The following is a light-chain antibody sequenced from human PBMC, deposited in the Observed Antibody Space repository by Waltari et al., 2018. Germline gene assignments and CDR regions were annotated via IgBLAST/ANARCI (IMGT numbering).Light chain of an antibody. CDR2: DVN. CDR1: SADIGAYNS. CDR3: NSFAGSDTVV. J-gene: IGLJ2*01. Sequence: QSALTQPPSASGSPGQSVTISCPGTSADIGAYNSVNWYLQHPGKVPKLMIYDVNRRPSGVPDRFSGSKSGNTASLTFSGLQPEDEAVYYCNSFAGSDTVVFGGGTTLTVL. V-gene: IGLV2-8*01.